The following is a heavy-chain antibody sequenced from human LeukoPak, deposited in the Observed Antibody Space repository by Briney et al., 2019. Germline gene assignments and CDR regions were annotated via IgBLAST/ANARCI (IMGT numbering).Heavy chain of an antibody. CDR1: GGSFSGYY. D-gene: IGHD4-17*01. J-gene: IGHJ4*02. CDR3: ARTRGFTVTTPWYYFDY. V-gene: IGHV4-34*01. Sequence: PSKTLSLTCAVYGGSFSGYYWSWIRQPPGKGLEWIGEINHSGSTNYDPSLKSRVTISVDTSKNQFSLKLSSVTAAGTAVYYCARTRGFTVTTPWYYFDYWGQGTLVTVSS. CDR2: INHSGST.